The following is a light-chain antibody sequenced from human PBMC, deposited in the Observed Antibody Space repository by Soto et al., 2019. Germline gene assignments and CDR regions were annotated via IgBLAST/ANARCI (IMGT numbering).Light chain of an antibody. CDR3: SSYTSSTDYV. CDR1: TSDFGFYNY. J-gene: IGLJ1*01. CDR2: EVT. V-gene: IGLV2-14*01. Sequence: QSALTQPASVSGSPGQSITISCTGTTSDFGFYNYVSWYQHHPGKAPKLLIYEVTNRHSGVSNRFSGSKSGNTASLTISGLQAEDEADYYCSSYTSSTDYVFGTGTQLNVL.